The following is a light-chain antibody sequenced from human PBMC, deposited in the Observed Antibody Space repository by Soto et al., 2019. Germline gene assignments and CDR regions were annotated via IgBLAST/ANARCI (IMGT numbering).Light chain of an antibody. CDR2: DAS. CDR3: QQYNSYSRT. CDR1: QSISSW. J-gene: IGKJ1*01. Sequence: DIQMTQAPCSMTASVGDRVTITCRASQSISSWLAWYQQKPGKAPKLLIYDASSLESGVPSRFSGSGSGTEFTLTISSLQPDDFATYYCQQYNSYSRTFGQVTK. V-gene: IGKV1-5*01.